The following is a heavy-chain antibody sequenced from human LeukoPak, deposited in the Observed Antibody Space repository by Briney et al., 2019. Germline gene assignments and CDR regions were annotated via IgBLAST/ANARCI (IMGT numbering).Heavy chain of an antibody. CDR2: ISYDGSNK. V-gene: IGHV3-30*04. CDR1: GFTFSSYA. J-gene: IGHJ4*02. D-gene: IGHD3-3*01. Sequence: PGGSLRLSCAASGFTFSSYAMHWVRQAPGKGLEWVAVISYDGSNKYYADSVKGRFTISRDNSKNTLYLQMNSLRAEDTAVYYCARADALYYDFWSGYYPHDYWGQGTLVTVSS. CDR3: ARADALYYDFWSGYYPHDY.